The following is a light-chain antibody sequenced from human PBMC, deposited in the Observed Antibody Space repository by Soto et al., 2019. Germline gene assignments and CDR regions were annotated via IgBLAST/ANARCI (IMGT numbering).Light chain of an antibody. V-gene: IGKV4-1*01. CDR2: WAS. CDR3: QQYYSTPWT. J-gene: IGKJ1*01. CDR1: QSVLYSSNNKNY. Sequence: DIVMTQYADSLAVTLGERATINCKSSQSVLYSSNNKNYLAWYQQKPGQPPKLLIYWASTRESGVPDRFSGSGSGTDVTLTISSLQAEDVAVYYCQQYYSTPWTFGQGTKVEIK.